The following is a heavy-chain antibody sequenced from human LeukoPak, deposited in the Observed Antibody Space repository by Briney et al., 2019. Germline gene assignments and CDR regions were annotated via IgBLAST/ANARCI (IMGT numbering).Heavy chain of an antibody. Sequence: PGGSLRLSCAASGFTFSNYAMSWVRQAPGKGLEWVSAISGSGGSTYYADSVKGRFTISRDNSKNTLYLQMNSLRAEDTAVYYCAKHAIGITMIVVVYFDYWGQGTLVTVSS. CDR3: AKHAIGITMIVVVYFDY. CDR2: ISGSGGST. D-gene: IGHD3-22*01. V-gene: IGHV3-23*01. CDR1: GFTFSNYA. J-gene: IGHJ4*02.